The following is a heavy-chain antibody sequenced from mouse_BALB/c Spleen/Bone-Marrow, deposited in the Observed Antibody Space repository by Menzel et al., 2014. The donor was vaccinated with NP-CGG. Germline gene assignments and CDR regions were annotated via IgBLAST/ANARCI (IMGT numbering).Heavy chain of an antibody. J-gene: IGHJ2*01. V-gene: IGHV1S135*01. CDR3: ARNLGYGYFDY. CDR2: IDPYTGGT. D-gene: IGHD3-1*01. Sequence: EVQLQQSGPELVKPGASVKVSCEASGYAFTSYNMYWVKQSHGKSLEWIGYIDPYTGGTFYNQKFKGKATLTVDKSSSTAYMHLDSLTSEDSAVYYCARNLGYGYFDYWGQGTTLTVSS. CDR1: GYAFTSYN.